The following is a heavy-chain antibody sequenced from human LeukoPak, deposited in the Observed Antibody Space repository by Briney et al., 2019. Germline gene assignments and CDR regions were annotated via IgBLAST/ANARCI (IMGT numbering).Heavy chain of an antibody. J-gene: IGHJ4*02. CDR3: AGTYSSSWYYFDY. V-gene: IGHV1-8*01. CDR1: GYTFTSYD. D-gene: IGHD6-13*01. Sequence: GASVKVSCKASGYTFTSYDINWVRQATGQGLEWMGWMNPNSGNTGYAQKFQGRVTMTRNTSISTAYMELSSLRSEDTAVYYCAGTYSSSWYYFDYWGQGTLVTVSS. CDR2: MNPNSGNT.